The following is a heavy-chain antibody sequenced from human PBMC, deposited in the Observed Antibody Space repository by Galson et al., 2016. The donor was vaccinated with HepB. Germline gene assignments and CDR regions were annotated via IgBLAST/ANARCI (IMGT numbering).Heavy chain of an antibody. CDR3: AKDRQETYYGSGSYYKS. Sequence: SLRLSCAASGFTFRTYSMNWVRQAPGKGLEWVSSISSSSNYINYADSVKGRFTISRDNAKNSMYLQMNSLSAEDTAVYYCAKDRQETYYGSGSYYKSWGQGTLVTVSS. D-gene: IGHD3-10*01. V-gene: IGHV3-21*04. CDR1: GFTFRTYS. CDR2: ISSSSNYI. J-gene: IGHJ5*02.